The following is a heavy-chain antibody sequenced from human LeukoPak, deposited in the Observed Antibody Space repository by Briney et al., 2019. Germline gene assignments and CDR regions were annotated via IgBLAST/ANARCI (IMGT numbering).Heavy chain of an antibody. CDR3: AEGKGSSALGY. J-gene: IGHJ4*02. V-gene: IGHV3-30*02. Sequence: GGSLTLSCATSGLTFRIFCMHWVRQAPGKGLEWVAFIQHDGGNTYYGDYVKGRFTISRDTSKHTIYMEMKSLRVEDTALYYCAEGKGSSALGYWGQGNLVTVSP. CDR2: IQHDGGNT. D-gene: IGHD3-16*01. CDR1: GLTFRIFC.